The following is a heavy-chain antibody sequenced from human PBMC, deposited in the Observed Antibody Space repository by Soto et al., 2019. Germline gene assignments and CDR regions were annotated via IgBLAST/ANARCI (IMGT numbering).Heavy chain of an antibody. CDR2: IYYSGST. CDR3: ASSPPRADFDL. CDR1: GASISSGDHY. Sequence: QGQLQESGPGVVRPSQTLSLTCTVSGASISSGDHYWTWIRQPPGKGLEWIGYIYYSGSTFYNPYLNRRVTMSIDMSNGQFSLILRSVTAADSAVYYCASSPPRADFDLWGQGTMVIVSS. J-gene: IGHJ3*01. V-gene: IGHV4-30-4*01. D-gene: IGHD1-26*01.